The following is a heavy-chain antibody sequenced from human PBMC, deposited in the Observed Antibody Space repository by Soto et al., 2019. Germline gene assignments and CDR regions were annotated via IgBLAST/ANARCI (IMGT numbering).Heavy chain of an antibody. J-gene: IGHJ6*02. CDR2: INHSGST. D-gene: IGHD3-10*01. Sequence: SETLSLTCAVYGGSFSGYYWSWIRQPPGKGLEWIGEINHSGSTNYNPSLKSRVTISVDTSKNQFSLKLSSVTAADTAVYYCARAPLYGSGSYIVSYYHGMVVSGPATTVTV. CDR1: GGSFSGYY. V-gene: IGHV4-34*01. CDR3: ARAPLYGSGSYIVSYYHGMVV.